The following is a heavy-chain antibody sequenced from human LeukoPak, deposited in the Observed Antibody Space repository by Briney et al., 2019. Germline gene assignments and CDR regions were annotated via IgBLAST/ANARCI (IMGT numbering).Heavy chain of an antibody. Sequence: SETLSLTCAVYGGSFSGYYWSWIRQPPGKGLEWIGEINHSGSTNYNPSLKSRVTISVDTSKNQFSLKLSSVTAADTAVYYCARRAYDFWAYYMDVWGKGTTVTVSS. CDR2: INHSGST. V-gene: IGHV4-34*01. CDR1: GGSFSGYY. J-gene: IGHJ6*03. D-gene: IGHD3-3*01. CDR3: ARRAYDFWAYYMDV.